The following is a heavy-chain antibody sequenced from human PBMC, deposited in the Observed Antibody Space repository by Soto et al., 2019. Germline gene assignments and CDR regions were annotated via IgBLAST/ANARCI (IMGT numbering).Heavy chain of an antibody. CDR1: GFTFRSYG. J-gene: IGHJ4*02. Sequence: QVQLVESGGGVVQPGRSVRLSCAASGFTFRSYGMHGVRQASGKGLEWVTDISYDGNVAYYADSGKGRFTISRDNSKNTLYLQMNSLRTEDTAMYYCAKEGPITNWYFDYWGQGTLVTVSS. D-gene: IGHD1-1*01. CDR2: ISYDGNVA. V-gene: IGHV3-30*18. CDR3: AKEGPITNWYFDY.